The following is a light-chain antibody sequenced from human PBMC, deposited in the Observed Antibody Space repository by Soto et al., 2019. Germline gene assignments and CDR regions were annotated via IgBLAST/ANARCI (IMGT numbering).Light chain of an antibody. CDR2: LNNDGSH. CDR1: SGNSSYA. Sequence: QLVLTQPPSASASLGASVTLTCTLSSGNSSYAIAWHQQQPEKGPRNLLDLNNDGSHPKGDGIPDRFSGSSSGAERYLSISRLQSEAEADYYCQTGGIGFQVFGGGTKLTVL. CDR3: QTGGIGFQV. J-gene: IGLJ2*01. V-gene: IGLV4-69*01.